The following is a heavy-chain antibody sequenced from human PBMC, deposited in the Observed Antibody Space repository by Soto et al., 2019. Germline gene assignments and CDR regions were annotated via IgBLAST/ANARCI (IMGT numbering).Heavy chain of an antibody. CDR1: GFTFSSYA. J-gene: IGHJ4*02. CDR2: ISGSGGST. Sequence: PVGSLRLSCAASGFTFSSYAMSWVRQAPGKGLEWVSAISGSGGSTYYADSVKGRFTISRDNSKNTLYLQMNSLRAEDTAVYYCAKRLAAAPNYFDYWGQGTLVTVSS. CDR3: AKRLAAAPNYFDY. V-gene: IGHV3-23*01. D-gene: IGHD6-13*01.